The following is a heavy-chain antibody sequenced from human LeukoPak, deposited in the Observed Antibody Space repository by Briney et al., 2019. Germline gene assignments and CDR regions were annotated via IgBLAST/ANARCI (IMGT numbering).Heavy chain of an antibody. CDR2: INPNSGGT. J-gene: IGHJ6*03. Sequence: SASVTLSFTSSGYTFTFYYMHWIRQPPAQGLELMGLINPNSGGTNYSHKFQGRVTITRDTSISTDYMELSRLRSDDTAVYYCARGSFSVVAADYYYYYYMDVWGKGTTVTISS. CDR1: GYTFTFYY. CDR3: ARGSFSVVAADYYYYYYMDV. V-gene: IGHV1-2*02. D-gene: IGHD2-15*01.